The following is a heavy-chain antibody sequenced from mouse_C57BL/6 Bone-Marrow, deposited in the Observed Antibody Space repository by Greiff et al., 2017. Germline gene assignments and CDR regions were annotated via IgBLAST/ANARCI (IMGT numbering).Heavy chain of an antibody. D-gene: IGHD2-3*01. CDR1: GYTFTDYN. V-gene: IGHV1-22*01. J-gene: IGHJ2*01. Sequence: DVKLQESGPELVKPGASVKMSCKASGYTFTDYNMHWVKQSHGKSLEWIGYINPNNGGTSYNQKFKGKATLTVNKSSSTAYMELRSLTSEDSAVYYCARSGYDGYSFDYWGQGTTLTVSS. CDR2: INPNNGGT. CDR3: ARSGYDGYSFDY.